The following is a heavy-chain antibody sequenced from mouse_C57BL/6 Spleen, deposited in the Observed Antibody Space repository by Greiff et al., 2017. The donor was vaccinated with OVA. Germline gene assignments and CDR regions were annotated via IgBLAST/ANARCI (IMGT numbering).Heavy chain of an antibody. Sequence: EVQLQESGPGLVKPSQSLSLPCSVTGYSITSGYYWNWIRQFPGNKLEWMGYISYDGSNNYNPSLKNRISITRDTSKNQFFLKLNSVTTEDTATYYCARAPHYYGSSYVAMDYWGQGTSVTVSS. D-gene: IGHD1-1*01. CDR3: ARAPHYYGSSYVAMDY. J-gene: IGHJ4*01. CDR1: GYSITSGYY. CDR2: ISYDGSN. V-gene: IGHV3-6*01.